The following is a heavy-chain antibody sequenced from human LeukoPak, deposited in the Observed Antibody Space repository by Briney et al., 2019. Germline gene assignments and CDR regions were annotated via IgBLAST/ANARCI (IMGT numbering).Heavy chain of an antibody. CDR2: INHSGST. J-gene: IGHJ4*02. CDR3: ARGITMVRGVIASTDY. Sequence: PSETLSLTCAVYGGSFSGYYWSWIRQPPGKGLEWIGEINHSGSTNYNPSLKSRVTISVDTSKNQFSLKLSSVTAAGTAVYYCARGITMVRGVIASTDYWGQGTLVTVSS. D-gene: IGHD3-10*01. V-gene: IGHV4-34*01. CDR1: GGSFSGYY.